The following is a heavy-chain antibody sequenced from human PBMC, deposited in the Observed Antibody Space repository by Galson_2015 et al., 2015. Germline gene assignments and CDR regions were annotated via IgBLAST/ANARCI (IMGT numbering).Heavy chain of an antibody. J-gene: IGHJ6*02. Sequence: QSGAEVKKPGESLKISCKGSGYSFTSYWISWVRQMPGKGLEWMGRIDPSDSYTNYSPSFQGHVTISADKSISTAYLQWSSLKASDTAMYYCARTFAYSSGWYANYYYGMDVWGQGTTVTVSS. D-gene: IGHD6-19*01. CDR1: GYSFTSYW. CDR2: IDPSDSYT. V-gene: IGHV5-10-1*01. CDR3: ARTFAYSSGWYANYYYGMDV.